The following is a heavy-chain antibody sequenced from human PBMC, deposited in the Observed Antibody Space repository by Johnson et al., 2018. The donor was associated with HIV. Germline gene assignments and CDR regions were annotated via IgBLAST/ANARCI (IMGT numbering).Heavy chain of an antibody. CDR2: ISSSGSTI. Sequence: EVQLVESGGGLVQPGGSLRLSCAASGFTVSSIYMSWVRQAPGKGLEWVSYISSSGSTIYYADSVKGRFTISRDNSKNTLYLQMNSLRAEDTAVYYCARVTSPVTTARYGAFDIWGQGTMVTVSS. J-gene: IGHJ3*02. D-gene: IGHD4-17*01. CDR3: ARVTSPVTTARYGAFDI. V-gene: IGHV3-48*01. CDR1: GFTVSSIY.